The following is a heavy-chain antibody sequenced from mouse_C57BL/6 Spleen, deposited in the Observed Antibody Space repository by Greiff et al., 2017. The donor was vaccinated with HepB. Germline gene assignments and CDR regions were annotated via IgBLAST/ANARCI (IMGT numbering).Heavy chain of an antibody. J-gene: IGHJ3*01. CDR2: IRLKSDNYAT. CDR3: SYRDWFAY. CDR1: GFTFSNYW. Sequence: EVKLMESGGGLVQPGGSMKLSCVASGFTFSNYWMNWVRQSPEKGLEWVAQIRLKSDNYATHYAESVKGRFTISRDDSKSSVYLQMNNLRAEDTGIYYCSYRDWFAYWGQGTLVTVSA. V-gene: IGHV6-3*01.